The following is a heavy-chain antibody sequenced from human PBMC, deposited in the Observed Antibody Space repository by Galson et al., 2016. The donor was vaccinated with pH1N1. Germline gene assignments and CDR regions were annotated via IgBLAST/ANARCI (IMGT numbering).Heavy chain of an antibody. J-gene: IGHJ3*02. CDR2: VNPGGSTI. CDR1: GYRFTSYW. Sequence: QSGAEVKKPGESLKISCKASGYRFTSYWIAWVRQVPGKGLEWVGIVNPGGSTIRYSPPFQGRVTISSDKSINTAYLQWISLKASDTATYYCARQYDFGDYRGDAFDIWGRGTSVTVSS. D-gene: IGHD4-17*01. CDR3: ARQYDFGDYRGDAFDI. V-gene: IGHV5-51*03.